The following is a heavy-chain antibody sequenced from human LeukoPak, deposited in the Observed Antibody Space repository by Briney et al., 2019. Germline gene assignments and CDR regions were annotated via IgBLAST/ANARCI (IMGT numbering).Heavy chain of an antibody. Sequence: SETLSLTCTVSGVSISGHSWSWIRQPPGKGLEWIGYVYDSGTTNYNPSLKSRITISVDTSNNQFSLKLSSVTAADTALYYCARLSGYSNTDSWGRGTLVTVSS. V-gene: IGHV4-59*08. D-gene: IGHD3-22*01. CDR2: VYDSGTT. J-gene: IGHJ4*02. CDR3: ARLSGYSNTDS. CDR1: GVSISGHS.